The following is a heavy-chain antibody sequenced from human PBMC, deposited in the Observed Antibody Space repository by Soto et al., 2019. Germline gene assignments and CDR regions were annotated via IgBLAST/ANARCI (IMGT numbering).Heavy chain of an antibody. Sequence: QVQLVESGGGVVQPGRPLRLSCAASGFTFSRYGMHWVRQAPGKGLEWVAVLWNDGSNQYYADSVKGRFPISRDNSKNTLYLQMNSLRVEDTAVYYCASRSPALDYWGQGTLVTVSS. D-gene: IGHD2-2*01. CDR1: GFTFSRYG. CDR2: LWNDGSNQ. V-gene: IGHV3-33*01. J-gene: IGHJ4*02. CDR3: ASRSPALDY.